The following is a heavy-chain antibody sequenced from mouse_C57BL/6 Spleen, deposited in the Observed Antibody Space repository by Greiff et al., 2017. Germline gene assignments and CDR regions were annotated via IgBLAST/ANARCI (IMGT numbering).Heavy chain of an antibody. Sequence: QVQLQQPGAELVKPGASVKVSCKASGYTFTSYWMHWVKQRPGQGLEWIGRIHPSDSDTNYNQKFKGKATLTVDKSSSTAYMQLSSLASEDSAVYYCASYDGYYAAGFAYWGQGTLVTVSA. CDR3: ASYDGYYAAGFAY. V-gene: IGHV1-74*01. CDR1: GYTFTSYW. CDR2: IHPSDSDT. D-gene: IGHD2-3*01. J-gene: IGHJ3*01.